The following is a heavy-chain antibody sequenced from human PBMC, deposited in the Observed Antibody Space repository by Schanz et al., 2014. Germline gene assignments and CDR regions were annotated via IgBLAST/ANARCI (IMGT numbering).Heavy chain of an antibody. CDR2: IYHTGST. D-gene: IGHD1-1*01. CDR3: ARDRGTGERYFDH. V-gene: IGHV4-4*02. Sequence: QVQLQESGPGLVKPSGTLSLTCAVSGASIESPNWWSWVRQPPGKGLEWIGQIYHTGSTDFNPSLKSRVTISVDKSKNQFSLRLHSVTAADTGVYYCARDRGTGERYFDHWGQGILVTVSS. J-gene: IGHJ4*02. CDR1: GASIESPNW.